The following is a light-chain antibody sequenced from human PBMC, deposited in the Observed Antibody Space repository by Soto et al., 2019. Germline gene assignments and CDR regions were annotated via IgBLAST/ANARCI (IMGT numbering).Light chain of an antibody. Sequence: IQMTQSPSTLSASAGDTVTITCRASQSISTWLAWYQQKPGKAPKLLIFDASSLQSGVPSRFSGSGSGTEFTLTISSLQPDDFATYYCQQYDSYSWTFGHGTKVEIX. CDR3: QQYDSYSWT. CDR1: QSISTW. CDR2: DAS. V-gene: IGKV1-5*01. J-gene: IGKJ1*01.